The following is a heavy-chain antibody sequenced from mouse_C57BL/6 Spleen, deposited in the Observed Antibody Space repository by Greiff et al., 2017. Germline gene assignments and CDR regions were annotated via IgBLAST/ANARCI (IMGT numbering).Heavy chain of an antibody. V-gene: IGHV5-4*01. J-gene: IGHJ4*01. CDR2: ISDGGSYT. CDR1: GFTFSSYA. Sequence: EVNLVESGGGLVKPGGSLKLSCAASGFTFSSYAMSWVRQTPEKRLEWVATISDGGSYTYYPENVKGRFTISRDNAKNNLYLQMSHLKSEDTAMYYCARDGPGAMDYWGQGTSVTVSS. CDR3: ARDGPGAMDY.